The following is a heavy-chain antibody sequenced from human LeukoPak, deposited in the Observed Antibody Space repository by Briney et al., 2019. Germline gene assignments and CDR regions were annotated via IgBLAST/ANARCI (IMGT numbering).Heavy chain of an antibody. J-gene: IGHJ6*02. CDR1: GFTFTCCG. V-gene: IGHV3-30*18. Sequence: GGSLRLSCATSGFTFTCCGMHWVRQASGQGLEWVSAISSSDGNSKYYADSVKGRFTISRDNSKNSLYLQMNSLRAEDTAVYYCAKSTVSTNYYYYSAMDVWGQGTTVTVSS. CDR2: ISSSDGNSK. D-gene: IGHD4-11*01. CDR3: AKSTVSTNYYYYSAMDV.